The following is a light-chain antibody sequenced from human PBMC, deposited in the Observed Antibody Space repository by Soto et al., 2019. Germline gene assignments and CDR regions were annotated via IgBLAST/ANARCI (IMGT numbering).Light chain of an antibody. J-gene: IGKJ1*01. CDR1: QSVSYSSRNKNY. CDR3: QQYYNTPQT. Sequence: DIVMTQSPDSLTVSLGERATINCKSSQSVSYSSRNKNYLAWYQQKAGQPPKLLLYWASTRESGVPDRLSGSGSGTDFTLTISSLQAEDVAVYYCQQYYNTPQTFGQGTKVEIK. CDR2: WAS. V-gene: IGKV4-1*01.